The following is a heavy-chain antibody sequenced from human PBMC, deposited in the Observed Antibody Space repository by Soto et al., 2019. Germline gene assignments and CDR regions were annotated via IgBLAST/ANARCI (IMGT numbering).Heavy chain of an antibody. CDR2: IYPSDSRV. D-gene: IGHD1-1*01. Sequence: PGESLKISCKASGFSFATYWIAWLRQMPGKGLEWLGIIYPSDSRVTYGPSFQGQVTISADRSITTTYLQWHSLKASDTAIYYCARVPLAGTETRWVFDSWGQGTQVTVSS. V-gene: IGHV5-51*01. CDR1: GFSFATYW. CDR3: ARVPLAGTETRWVFDS. J-gene: IGHJ4*02.